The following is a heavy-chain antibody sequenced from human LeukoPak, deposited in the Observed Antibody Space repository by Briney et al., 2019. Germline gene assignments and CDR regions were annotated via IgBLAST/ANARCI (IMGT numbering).Heavy chain of an antibody. CDR1: GFTFSSYG. Sequence: GGSLRLSCAASGFTFSSYGMHWVRQAPGKGLEWVAFIRYDGSNKYYADSVKGRFTISRDNSKNTLYLQMNSLRAEDTAVYYCAKGGEKYCSSTSCYLVYWGQGTLVTVSS. V-gene: IGHV3-30*02. CDR2: IRYDGSNK. CDR3: AKGGEKYCSSTSCYLVY. J-gene: IGHJ4*02. D-gene: IGHD2-2*01.